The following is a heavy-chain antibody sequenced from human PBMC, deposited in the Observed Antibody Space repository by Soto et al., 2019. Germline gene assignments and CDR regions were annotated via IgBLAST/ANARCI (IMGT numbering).Heavy chain of an antibody. J-gene: IGHJ4*02. D-gene: IGHD2-15*01. CDR2: ISAYNGNT. V-gene: IGHV1-18*01. Sequence: QVQLVQSGAEVKKPGASVKVSCKASGYTFTSYGISWVRQAPGQGLEWMGWISAYNGNTNYAQKLQGRVTMTTDTSTRTADKELRRLRTDDTAVYYCARDPVDCIGCSCGPKVRFDYWGQGTLVTVAS. CDR1: GYTFTSYG. CDR3: ARDPVDCIGCSCGPKVRFDY.